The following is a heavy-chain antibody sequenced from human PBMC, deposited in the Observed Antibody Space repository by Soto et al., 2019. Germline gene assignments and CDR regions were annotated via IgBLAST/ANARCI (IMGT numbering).Heavy chain of an antibody. CDR2: IYHSGST. V-gene: IGHV4-30-2*01. D-gene: IGHD2-15*01. Sequence: SETLSLTCAVSGGSISSGGYSWSWIRQPPGKGLEWIGYIYHSGSTYYNPSLKSRVTISVDRSKNQFSLKLSSVTAADTAVYYCARGTRGGNSFDYWGQGTLVTVSS. CDR1: GGSISSGGYS. J-gene: IGHJ4*02. CDR3: ARGTRGGNSFDY.